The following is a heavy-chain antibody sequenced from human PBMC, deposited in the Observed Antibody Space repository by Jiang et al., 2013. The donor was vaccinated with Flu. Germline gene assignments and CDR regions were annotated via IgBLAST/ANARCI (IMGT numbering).Heavy chain of an antibody. Sequence: PGLVKPSETLSLTCTVSGGSISSYYWSWIRQPPGKGLEWIGYIYYSGSTNYNPSLKSRVTISVDTSKNQFSLKLSSVTAADTAVYYCARGGGVYYDFWSGYYFDYWGQGTLVTVSS. CDR2: IYYSGST. CDR3: ARGGGVYYDFWSGYYFDY. CDR1: GGSISSYY. V-gene: IGHV4-59*01. D-gene: IGHD3-3*01. J-gene: IGHJ4*02.